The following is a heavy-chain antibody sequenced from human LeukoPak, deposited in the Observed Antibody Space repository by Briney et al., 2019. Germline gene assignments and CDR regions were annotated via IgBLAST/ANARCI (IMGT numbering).Heavy chain of an antibody. CDR2: ISSSGSTI. D-gene: IGHD3-16*02. J-gene: IGHJ4*02. CDR1: GFTFSSYE. V-gene: IGHV3-48*03. Sequence: GGSLRLSCAASGFTFSSYEMNWVRQAPGKGLEWVSYISSSGSTIYYADSVKGRFTISRDNAKNSLYLQMNSLRAEDTAVYYCARDHWGSYRSLEYYFDYWGQGALVTVSS. CDR3: ARDHWGSYRSLEYYFDY.